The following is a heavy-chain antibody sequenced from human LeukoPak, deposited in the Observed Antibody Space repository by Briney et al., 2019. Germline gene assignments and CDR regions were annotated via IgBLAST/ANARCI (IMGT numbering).Heavy chain of an antibody. CDR3: ARSGGYSGYDVDY. J-gene: IGHJ4*02. V-gene: IGHV4-59*01. Sequence: SETLSLTCTVSGCTFNTYYWHWIRQPPGKGLEWIGYISYSGSNNYNPSLKSRVPTSIDKSKNQFSLKLSSVTAADTAVYYCARSGGYSGYDVDYWGQGTLVTVSS. D-gene: IGHD5-12*01. CDR2: ISYSGSN. CDR1: GCTFNTYY.